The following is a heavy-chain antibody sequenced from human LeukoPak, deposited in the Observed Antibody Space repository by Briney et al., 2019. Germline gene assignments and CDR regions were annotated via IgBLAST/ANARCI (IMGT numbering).Heavy chain of an antibody. CDR2: MNPNSGNT. CDR3: ARGLRITMVRGDAFDI. D-gene: IGHD3-10*01. Sequence: GASVKVSCKASGYTFTSYDINWVRQATGQGLEWMGWMNPNSGNTGYAQKFQGRVTMTRNTSISTAYMELSSLRSEDTAVYYCARGLRITMVRGDAFDIWGQGTMVTVSS. J-gene: IGHJ3*02. CDR1: GYTFTSYD. V-gene: IGHV1-8*01.